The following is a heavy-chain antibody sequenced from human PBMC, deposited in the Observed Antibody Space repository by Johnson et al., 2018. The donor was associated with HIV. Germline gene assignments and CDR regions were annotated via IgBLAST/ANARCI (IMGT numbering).Heavy chain of an antibody. Sequence: VQLVESGGGLVQPGGSLRLSCAASGFTFDDYAMHWVRQAPGKGLEWVSGISWNSGSIGYADSVKGRFTISRDNAKNSLYLQMNSLRAEDTAVYYCTTDDVVPPAFDIWGQGTMVTVSS. CDR3: TTDDVVPPAFDI. J-gene: IGHJ3*02. V-gene: IGHV3-9*01. CDR2: ISWNSGSI. D-gene: IGHD2-15*01. CDR1: GFTFDDYA.